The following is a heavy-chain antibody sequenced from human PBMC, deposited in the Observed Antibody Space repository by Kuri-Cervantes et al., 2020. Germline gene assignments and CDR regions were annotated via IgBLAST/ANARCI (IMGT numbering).Heavy chain of an antibody. J-gene: IGHJ4*02. CDR3: ARQLFDSSGYRPLDW. D-gene: IGHD3-22*01. CDR2: IKQDGSQN. V-gene: IGHV3-7*01. Sequence: GESLKISCAASGFTFSSYAMHWVRQAPGKGLEWVANIKQDGSQNFYGDSVEGRFAISRDNARNALYLDMNGLRAEDTAVYYCARQLFDSSGYRPLDWWGQGTRVTVSS. CDR1: GFTFSSYA.